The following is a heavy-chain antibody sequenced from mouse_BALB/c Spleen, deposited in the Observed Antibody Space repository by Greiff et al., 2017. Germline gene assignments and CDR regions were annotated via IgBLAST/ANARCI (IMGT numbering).Heavy chain of an antibody. CDR1: GYTFTSYW. V-gene: IGHV1-7*01. D-gene: IGHD2-2*01. Sequence: VQLQQSGAELAKPGASVKMSCKASGYTFTSYWMHWVKQRPGQGLEWIGYISPSTGYTEYNQKFKDKATLTADKSSSTAYMQLSSLTSEDSAVYYCARILGLRRTDYYAMDYWGQGTSVTVSS. CDR3: ARILGLRRTDYYAMDY. CDR2: ISPSTGYT. J-gene: IGHJ4*01.